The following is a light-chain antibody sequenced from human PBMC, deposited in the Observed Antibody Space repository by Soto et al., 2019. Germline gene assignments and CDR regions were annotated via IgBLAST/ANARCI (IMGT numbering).Light chain of an antibody. CDR3: QQYTSYSS. J-gene: IGKJ1*01. CDR2: KAS. V-gene: IGKV1-5*03. Sequence: DIQVTQTASTLSASLGDRVTITCRVSQSISSWLAWYQQKPGKAPKVLIYKASSLESGVPSRFSGSGSGTEFTFSISSLQPDDFATYYCQQYTSYSSFGQGTKVDIK. CDR1: QSISSW.